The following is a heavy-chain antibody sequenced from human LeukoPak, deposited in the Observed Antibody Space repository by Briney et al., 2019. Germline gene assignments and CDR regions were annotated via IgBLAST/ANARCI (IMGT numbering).Heavy chain of an antibody. CDR2: IYSVGDT. CDR3: AKLAVSGLRLGYFDY. D-gene: IGHD5-12*01. Sequence: AGGSLRLSCTASGFTVSSNCMSWVRQAPGKGLEWVSLIYSVGDTYYADSVKGRFTISRDNSKNTLYLQMNSLRAEDTAVYYCAKLAVSGLRLGYFDYWGQGTLVTVSS. J-gene: IGHJ4*02. V-gene: IGHV3-53*01. CDR1: GFTVSSNC.